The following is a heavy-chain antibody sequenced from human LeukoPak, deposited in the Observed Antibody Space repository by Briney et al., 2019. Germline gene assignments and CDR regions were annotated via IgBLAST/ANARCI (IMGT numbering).Heavy chain of an antibody. CDR3: ARGQWLQSLFDY. CDR2: IYSGRST. D-gene: IGHD5-24*01. Sequence: PGGSLRLSCAASGFTVSSNYMSWVRQAPGKGLEWVSVIYSGRSTYYADSVKGRFTISRDNSKNTLYLQMNSLRAEDTAFYYCARGQWLQSLFDYWGQGTLVTVSS. CDR1: GFTVSSNY. J-gene: IGHJ4*02. V-gene: IGHV3-53*01.